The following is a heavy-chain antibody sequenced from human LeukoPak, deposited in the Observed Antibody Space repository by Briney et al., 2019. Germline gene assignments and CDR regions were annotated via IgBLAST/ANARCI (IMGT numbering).Heavy chain of an antibody. CDR2: ISSSSRYI. J-gene: IGHJ6*02. V-gene: IGHV3-21*01. D-gene: IGHD2-15*01. Sequence: GGSVRLSRAASGFIFSSYSMNCVRQAPGKGLEWVSSISSSSRYIYYADSVKGRFTISRDNAKNSLYLQMNSLRAEDTAVYYCAREAGYCSGGSCYSRKQNYYYYYGMDVWGQGTTVTVSS. CDR3: AREAGYCSGGSCYSRKQNYYYYYGMDV. CDR1: GFIFSSYS.